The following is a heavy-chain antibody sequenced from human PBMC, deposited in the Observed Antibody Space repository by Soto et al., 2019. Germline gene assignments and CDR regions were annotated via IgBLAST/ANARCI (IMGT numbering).Heavy chain of an antibody. D-gene: IGHD3-22*01. V-gene: IGHV4-59*01. CDR1: GGSISSYY. J-gene: IGHJ4*02. CDR3: ARGDYYDSSGYPTDY. CDR2: IYYSGST. Sequence: PSETLSLTCTVSGGSISSYYWSWIRQPPGKGLEWIGYIYYSGSTNYNPSLKSRVTISVDTSKNQFSLKLSSVTAADTAVYYCARGDYYDSSGYPTDYWGQGTLVTVSS.